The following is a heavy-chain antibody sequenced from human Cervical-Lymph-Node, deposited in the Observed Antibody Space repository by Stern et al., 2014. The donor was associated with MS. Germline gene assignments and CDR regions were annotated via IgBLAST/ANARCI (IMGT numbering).Heavy chain of an antibody. CDR2: IIPIFGTA. CDR3: ATKEYCSSTSCYQNYYYYGMDV. J-gene: IGHJ6*02. D-gene: IGHD2-2*01. V-gene: IGHV1-69*01. CDR1: GGTFSSYA. Sequence: VQLVQSGAEVKKPGSSVKVSCKASGGTFSSYAISWVRQAPGQGLEWMGGIIPIFGTANYAQKFQGRVTITADESTSTAYMELSSLRSEDTAVYYCATKEYCSSTSCYQNYYYYGMDVWGQGTTVTVSS.